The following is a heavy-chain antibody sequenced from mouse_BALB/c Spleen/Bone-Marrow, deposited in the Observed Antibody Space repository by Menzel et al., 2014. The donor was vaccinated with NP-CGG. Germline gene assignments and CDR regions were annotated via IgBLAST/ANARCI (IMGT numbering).Heavy chain of an antibody. J-gene: IGHJ2*01. CDR3: ARPRQLGLPYYWDD. CDR2: INPYNDGT. D-gene: IGHD3-2*01. V-gene: IGHV1-14*01. Sequence: EVQLQQSGPELVKPGASVKMSCKASGYTFTSYVMHWVKQKPRQGLEWIGYINPYNDGTKYNEKFKGKATLTSDKSSSTGYMERSSLTSEDSAVYYGARPRQLGLPYYWDDMGQGTTLTGSP. CDR1: GYTFTSYV.